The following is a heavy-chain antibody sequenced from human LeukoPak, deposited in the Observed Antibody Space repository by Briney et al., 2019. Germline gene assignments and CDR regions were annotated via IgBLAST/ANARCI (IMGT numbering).Heavy chain of an antibody. V-gene: IGHV4-39*01. CDR1: RDSGSNDKFF. D-gene: IGHD3-16*02. Sequence: SETLSLTCTVSRDSGSNDKFFWGWIRQPPGEGLEWIGSVYYSGSTYYNPSLKSRVTVSVDTSKNQFSLKVYSVTAADTAVYYCARTLGWASSRYPFDGWGQGTLVTVSS. CDR3: ARTLGWASSRYPFDG. J-gene: IGHJ4*02. CDR2: VYYSGST.